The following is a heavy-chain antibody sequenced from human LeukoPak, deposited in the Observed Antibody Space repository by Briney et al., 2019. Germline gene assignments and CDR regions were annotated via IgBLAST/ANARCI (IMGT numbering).Heavy chain of an antibody. CDR3: ASISSSWHAFDI. Sequence: GASVKVSCKASGYTFTSYGISWVRQAPGQGLECMGWISANNGKTNYVEKLQGRVTMTTDTSTSTAYMELRSLRSDDTAVYYCASISSSWHAFDIWGQGTMVTVSS. D-gene: IGHD6-13*01. CDR1: GYTFTSYG. CDR2: ISANNGKT. J-gene: IGHJ3*02. V-gene: IGHV1-18*01.